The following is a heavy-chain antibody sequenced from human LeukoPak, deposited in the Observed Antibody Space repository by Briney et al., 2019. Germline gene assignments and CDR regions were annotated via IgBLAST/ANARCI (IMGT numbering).Heavy chain of an antibody. CDR3: ARGGTYYPCIDY. CDR2: ISAYNGKT. V-gene: IGHV1-18*01. D-gene: IGHD1-26*01. J-gene: IGHJ4*02. CDR1: GYTFSTTY. Sequence: ASVKVSCKASGYTFSTTYINWVRQAPGQPLEWMGWISAYNGKTSYAQKFQGRVTMTTDSSTTTAYMDLASLRSDDTAVYYCARGGTYYPCIDYWGQGTLVTVSS.